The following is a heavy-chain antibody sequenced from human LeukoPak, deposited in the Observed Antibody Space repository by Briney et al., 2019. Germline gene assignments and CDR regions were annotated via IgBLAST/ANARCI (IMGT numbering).Heavy chain of an antibody. CDR3: SKSDDSGGYLIPFDP. V-gene: IGHV4-31*03. J-gene: IGHJ5*02. CDR2: IYYTGTT. CDR1: GVSISSGGFS. D-gene: IGHD3-22*01. Sequence: SETLSLTCSVSGVSISSGGFSWSWIRQLPGEGLEWIGYIYYTGTTYYNPSLRTRVIISVDTSKNQFSLKVNSVTASDTAVYYFSKSDDSGGYLIPFDPWGQETLVTVSS.